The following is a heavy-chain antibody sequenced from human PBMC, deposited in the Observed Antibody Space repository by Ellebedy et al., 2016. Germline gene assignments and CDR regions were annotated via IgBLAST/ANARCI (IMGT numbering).Heavy chain of an antibody. CDR2: IWYDGSSD. CDR3: ARDGRMLGLDGYFDL. D-gene: IGHD3-10*02. Sequence: GESLKISXAASGFPFSSYSMDWVRQAPGKGLEWVAVIWYDGSSDYYADSVKGRFIISRDNSKSTLYLQLNSLRAEDTAVYYCARDGRMLGLDGYFDLWGRGALVTVSS. V-gene: IGHV3-33*01. CDR1: GFPFSSYS. J-gene: IGHJ2*01.